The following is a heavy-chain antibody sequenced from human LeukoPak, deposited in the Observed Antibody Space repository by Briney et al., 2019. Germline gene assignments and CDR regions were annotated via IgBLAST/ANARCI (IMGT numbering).Heavy chain of an antibody. CDR2: FDPEDGET. J-gene: IGHJ4*02. V-gene: IGHV1-24*01. Sequence: ASVKVSCKVSGYTLTELSMHWVRQAPGKGLEWVGGFDPEDGETIYAQKFQGRVTMTEDTSTDTAYMELSSLRSEDTAVYYCATVHYDYVWGSYRSRYHFDYWGQGTLVTVSS. D-gene: IGHD3-16*02. CDR1: GYTLTELS. CDR3: ATVHYDYVWGSYRSRYHFDY.